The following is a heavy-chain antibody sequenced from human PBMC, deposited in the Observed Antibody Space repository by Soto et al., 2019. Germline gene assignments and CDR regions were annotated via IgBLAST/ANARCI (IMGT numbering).Heavy chain of an antibody. D-gene: IGHD6-19*01. CDR2: MNPNSGNT. Sequence: ASVKVSCKASGYTFTSYDINWVRQATGQGLEWMGWMNPNSGNTGYAQKFQGRVTMTRNTSISTAYMELSSLRSEDTAVYYCAGIAVAGPVWFDPWGQGTLVTVSA. J-gene: IGHJ5*02. CDR1: GYTFTSYD. V-gene: IGHV1-8*01. CDR3: AGIAVAGPVWFDP.